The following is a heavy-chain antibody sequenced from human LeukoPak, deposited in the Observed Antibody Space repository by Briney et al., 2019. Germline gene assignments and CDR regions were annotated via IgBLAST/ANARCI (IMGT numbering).Heavy chain of an antibody. J-gene: IGHJ4*02. D-gene: IGHD2-15*01. CDR3: VRPGFPVGIEYFDF. CDR2: INHSGST. V-gene: IGHV4-34*01. Sequence: SETLSLTCAVYGGSFSGYYWSWIRQPPGKGLEWIGEINHSGSTNYNPSLKSRVTISVDTSKNQFSLKLSSVTAADTALFYCVRPGFPVGIEYFDFSGEGALVTVSS. CDR1: GGSFSGYY.